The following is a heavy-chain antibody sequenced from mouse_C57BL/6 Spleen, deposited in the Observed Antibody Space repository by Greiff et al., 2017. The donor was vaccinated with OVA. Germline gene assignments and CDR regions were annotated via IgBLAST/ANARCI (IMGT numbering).Heavy chain of an antibody. CDR2: IHPSDSDT. CDR1: GYTFTSYW. CDR3: APIITTVVYFDY. V-gene: IGHV1-74*01. Sequence: VQLQQPGAELVQPGASVKVSCKASGYTFTSYWMHWVKQRPGQGLEWIGRIHPSDSDTNYNQKFKGKATLTVDKSSSTAYMQLSSLTSEDSAVYYCAPIITTVVYFDYWGQGTTLTVSS. D-gene: IGHD1-1*01. J-gene: IGHJ2*01.